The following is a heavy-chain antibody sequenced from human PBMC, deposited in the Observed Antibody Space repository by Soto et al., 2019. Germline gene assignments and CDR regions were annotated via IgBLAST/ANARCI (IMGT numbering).Heavy chain of an antibody. D-gene: IGHD6-13*01. CDR1: GYSVSSNRAT. Sequence: PSQTLSLTCPISGYSVSSNRATWNWFRQSPSRGLEWLGRTYYRSKWYHDYAVSLNGRGTINPDTSQNQFSLHLTSVTPEDTAVYYCGRLVGNSWIDYWGQGTLVTVSS. J-gene: IGHJ4*02. CDR2: TYYRSKWYH. CDR3: GRLVGNSWIDY. V-gene: IGHV6-1*01.